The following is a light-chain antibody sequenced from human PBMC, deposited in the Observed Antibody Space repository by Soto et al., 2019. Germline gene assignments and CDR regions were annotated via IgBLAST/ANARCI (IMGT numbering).Light chain of an antibody. CDR1: SSDVGGYNY. CDR3: SSDTSSNTLV. V-gene: IGLV2-14*01. CDR2: EVI. Sequence: QSALTQPASVSGSPGQSIAISCTGTSSDVGGYNYVSWYQQHPGKAPKLMIYEVINRPSGVSNRFSGSKSGDTASLTISGLQAEDEADYYWSSDTSSNTLVFGTGTKVTVL. J-gene: IGLJ1*01.